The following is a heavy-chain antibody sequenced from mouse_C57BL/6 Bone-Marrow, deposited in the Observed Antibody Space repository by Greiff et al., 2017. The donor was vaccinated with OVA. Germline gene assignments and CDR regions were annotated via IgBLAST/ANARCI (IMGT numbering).Heavy chain of an antibody. CDR3: ARRYYSNSYFDY. CDR2: ISSGSSTI. CDR1: GFTFSDYG. J-gene: IGHJ2*01. V-gene: IGHV5-17*01. D-gene: IGHD2-5*01. Sequence: EVQLVESGGGLVKPGGSLKLSCAASGFTFSDYGMHWVRQAPEKGLEWVAYISSGSSTIYYADTVKGRFTISRDNAKNTLFLQITSLRSEDTAMYYCARRYYSNSYFDYWGQGTTLTVSS.